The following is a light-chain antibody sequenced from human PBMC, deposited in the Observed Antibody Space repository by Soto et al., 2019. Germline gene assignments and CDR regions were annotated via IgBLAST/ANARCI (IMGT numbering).Light chain of an antibody. Sequence: EVVMRQAPATLSVSLREGATLSCRASQGLGDTLAWHQHKHGQXHRXXIYDTSTRATGVPTRFSGSRSGAEFTITIHSLQSEDGAVYDCQPYNNWPLTFGGGTKVDIK. V-gene: IGKV3-15*01. CDR1: QGLGDT. CDR2: DTS. J-gene: IGKJ4*01. CDR3: QPYNNWPLT.